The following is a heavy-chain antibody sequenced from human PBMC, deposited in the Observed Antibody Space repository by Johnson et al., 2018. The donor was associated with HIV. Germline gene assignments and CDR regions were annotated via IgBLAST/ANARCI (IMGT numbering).Heavy chain of an antibody. CDR1: GFTFSDYY. V-gene: IGHV3-66*04. J-gene: IGHJ3*02. Sequence: VQLVESGGGLVQPGRSLRLSCAASGFTFSDYYMSWIRQAPGKGLEWVSVIYSGGSTYYADSVKGRFTISRDTSKNTLYFQMNGLRAEDTAVYYCAKQNRGAFDIWGQGTMVTVSS. CDR2: IYSGGST. CDR3: AKQNRGAFDI.